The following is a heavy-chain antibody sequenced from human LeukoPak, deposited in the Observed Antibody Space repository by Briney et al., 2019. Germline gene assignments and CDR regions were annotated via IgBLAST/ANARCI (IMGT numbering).Heavy chain of an antibody. CDR2: IIPIFGTA. CDR3: ARVRDNSGSYYGEIDY. D-gene: IGHD1-26*01. V-gene: IGHV1-69*05. J-gene: IGHJ4*02. CDR1: GSPFTTNY. Sequence: SVKVSCKASGSPFTTNYIHWVRQAPGQGLEWMGGIIPIFGTANYAQKFQGRVTITTDESTSTAYMELSSLRSEDTAVYYCARVRDNSGSYYGEIDYWGQGTLVTVSS.